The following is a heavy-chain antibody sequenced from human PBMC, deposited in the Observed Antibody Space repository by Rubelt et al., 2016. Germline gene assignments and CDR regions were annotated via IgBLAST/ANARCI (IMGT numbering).Heavy chain of an antibody. D-gene: IGHD5-18*01. CDR2: IWYDGSNK. V-gene: IGHV3-33*01. CDR1: GFTFSSYG. Sequence: QVQLVESGGGVVQPGRSLRLSCAASGFTFSSYGTHWVRQAPGKGLEWVAVIWYDGSNKYYADSVKGRFTIARDNSKNTLYLQMNSLRAEDTAVYYGTTGTAMVYYYYYGMDVWGQGTAVTVSS. J-gene: IGHJ6*02. CDR3: TTGTAMVYYYYYGMDV.